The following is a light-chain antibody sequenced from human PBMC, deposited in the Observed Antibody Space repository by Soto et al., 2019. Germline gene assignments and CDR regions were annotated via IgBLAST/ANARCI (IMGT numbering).Light chain of an antibody. Sequence: QSVLTQPPSASGSPGQSVTISCTGSSSDIGGYDFVSWYQQHPGKVPKLLIYEVTKRPSGVPDRFSGSKSGNTASLTVSGLQADDKADYYCCSHAGSKNYYLFGPGTKLTVL. J-gene: IGLJ1*01. V-gene: IGLV2-8*01. CDR2: EVT. CDR1: SSDIGGYDF. CDR3: CSHAGSKNYYL.